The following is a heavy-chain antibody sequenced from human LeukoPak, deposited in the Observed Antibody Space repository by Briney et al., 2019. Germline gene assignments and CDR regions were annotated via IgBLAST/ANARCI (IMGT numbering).Heavy chain of an antibody. Sequence: SETLSLTCADYGGSFSGYYWSWIRQPPGKGLEWIREINHSGSTNYNPSLKSRVTISVDTSKNQFSLKLSSVTAADTAVYYCAREAYSSSWYSEAFDIWGQGTMVTVSS. CDR1: GGSFSGYY. J-gene: IGHJ3*02. D-gene: IGHD6-13*01. V-gene: IGHV4-34*01. CDR2: INHSGST. CDR3: AREAYSSSWYSEAFDI.